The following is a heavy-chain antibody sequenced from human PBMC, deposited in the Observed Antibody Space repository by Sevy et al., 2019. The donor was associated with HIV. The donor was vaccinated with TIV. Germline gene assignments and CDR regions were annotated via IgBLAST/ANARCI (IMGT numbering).Heavy chain of an antibody. J-gene: IGHJ4*02. CDR3: AKEDSHGRFDY. CDR1: GFRFNNYA. CDR2: ISGSGGST. D-gene: IGHD4-4*01. V-gene: IGHV3-23*01. Sequence: GGSLRLSCAASGFRFNNYAMTWVRQAPGKGLEWVSGISGSGGSTYYADSVKGRFTISRDNSKNTLYLQMNSLRAEDTAVYYCAKEDSHGRFDYWGQGTLVTVSS.